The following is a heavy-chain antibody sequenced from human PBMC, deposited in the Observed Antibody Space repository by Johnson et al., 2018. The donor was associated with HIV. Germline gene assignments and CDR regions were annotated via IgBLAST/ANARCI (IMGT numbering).Heavy chain of an antibody. CDR2: ISSSGSTI. V-gene: IGHV3-11*04. CDR3: ARDRSSGWYGRVDAFDI. J-gene: IGHJ3*02. D-gene: IGHD6-19*01. CDR1: GFTFSDYY. Sequence: QVQLVESGGDVVQPGRSLRLSCAASGFTFSDYYMSWIRQAPGKGLEWVSYISSSGSTIYYADSVKGRFTISRDNSKNTLYLQMNSLRAEDTAVYYCARDRSSGWYGRVDAFDIWGQGTMVTVSS.